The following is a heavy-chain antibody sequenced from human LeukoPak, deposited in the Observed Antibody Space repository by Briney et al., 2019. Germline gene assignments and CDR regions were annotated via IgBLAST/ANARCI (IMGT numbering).Heavy chain of an antibody. D-gene: IGHD2-21*02. CDR1: GGSISSYY. J-gene: IGHJ6*02. CDR3: ARAACGGDCYGYYYYGMDV. Sequence: SETLSLTCTVSGGSISSYYWSWIRQPPGKGLEWIGYIYYSGSTYYNPSLKSRVTISVDRSKNQFSLKLSSVTAADTAVYYCARAACGGDCYGYYYYGMDVWGQGTTVTVSS. CDR2: IYYSGST. V-gene: IGHV4-59*12.